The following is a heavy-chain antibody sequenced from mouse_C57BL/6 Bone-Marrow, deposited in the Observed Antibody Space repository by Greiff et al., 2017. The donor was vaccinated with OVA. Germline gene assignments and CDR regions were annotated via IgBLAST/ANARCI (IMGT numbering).Heavy chain of an antibody. V-gene: IGHV1-9*01. Sequence: VQRVESGAELMKPGASVKLSCKATGYTFTGYWIEWVKQRPGHGLEWIGEILPGSGSTNNNEKFKGKATFTADTSSNTAYMQLSSLTTDDSAIYYCARSSYYYGSHVFFAYWGQGTLVTVSA. D-gene: IGHD1-1*01. CDR3: ARSSYYYGSHVFFAY. CDR1: GYTFTGYW. CDR2: ILPGSGST. J-gene: IGHJ3*01.